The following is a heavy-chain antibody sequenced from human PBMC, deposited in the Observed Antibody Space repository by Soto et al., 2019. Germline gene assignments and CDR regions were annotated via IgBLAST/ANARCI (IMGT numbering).Heavy chain of an antibody. CDR3: AAEISYDYVWGSYRENYYGMDV. V-gene: IGHV1-58*01. J-gene: IGHJ6*02. CDR1: GVTFTSSA. Sequence: SVKVSCKVSGVTFTSSAVQWVRQARGQRLEWIGWIVVGSGNTNYAQKFQERVTITRDMSTSTAYMELSSLRSEDTAVYYCAAEISYDYVWGSYRENYYGMDVCGQGTTVTVSS. D-gene: IGHD3-16*02. CDR2: IVVGSGNT.